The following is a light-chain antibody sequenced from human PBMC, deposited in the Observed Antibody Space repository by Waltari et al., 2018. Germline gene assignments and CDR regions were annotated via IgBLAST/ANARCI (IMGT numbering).Light chain of an antibody. V-gene: IGKV1-13*02. J-gene: IGKJ5*01. CDR1: QDINSD. Sequence: AIQLTQSPSSLSASVGDRVTIACRASQDINSDLAWYQQKPEKAPKRLIDYASGLQSGVPSRFSGSGSGTDFTLTISSLQPEDFATYHCQHFKTYPITFGQGTRLEIK. CDR3: QHFKTYPIT. CDR2: YAS.